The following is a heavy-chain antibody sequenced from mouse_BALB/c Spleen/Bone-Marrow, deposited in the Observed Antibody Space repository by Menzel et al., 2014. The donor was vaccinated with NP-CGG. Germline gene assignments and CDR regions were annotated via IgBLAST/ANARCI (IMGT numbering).Heavy chain of an antibody. J-gene: IGHJ4*01. V-gene: IGHV5-6*01. CDR2: ISSGGSYT. Sequence: EVQVVESGGGLVKPGGSLKLSCAASGFTFSSYGMSWVRQTPDKRLEWVATISSGGSYTYYPDSVKGRFTISRDNAKNTLYLQMSSLKSEDTAMYYCASTITTVVAEDAMDYWGQGTSVTVSS. D-gene: IGHD1-1*01. CDR3: ASTITTVVAEDAMDY. CDR1: GFTFSSYG.